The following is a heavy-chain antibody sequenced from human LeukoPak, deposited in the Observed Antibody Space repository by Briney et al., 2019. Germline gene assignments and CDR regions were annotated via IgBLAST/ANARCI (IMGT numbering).Heavy chain of an antibody. CDR1: GFTFRRYW. CDR2: IKEDGSEK. CDR3: ARDDIATYDY. J-gene: IGHJ4*02. V-gene: IGHV3-7*01. Sequence: PGGSLRLSCAASGFTFRRYWMSWLRQAPGKGLEWLANIKEDGSEKYYVDSVKGRFTISRDNAKNSLYLQMNSLRAEDTAVYYCARDDIATYDYWGQGTLVTVSS. D-gene: IGHD2-15*01.